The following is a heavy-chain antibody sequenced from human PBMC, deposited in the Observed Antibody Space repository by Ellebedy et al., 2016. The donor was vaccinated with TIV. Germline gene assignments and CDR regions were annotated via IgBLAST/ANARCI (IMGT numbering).Heavy chain of an antibody. CDR1: GYTFTSYG. V-gene: IGHV1-18*04. J-gene: IGHJ4*02. D-gene: IGHD4-23*01. CDR3: AREAYYDYGGNGGPDMGFDY. CDR2: SSAYNGNT. Sequence: ASVKVSCKASGYTFTSYGISWVRQAPGQGLEWMGWSSAYNGNTNYAQKLQGRVIMTTDTSTSTAYMELRSLRSDDTAVYYCAREAYYDYGGNGGPDMGFDYWGQGTLVTVSS.